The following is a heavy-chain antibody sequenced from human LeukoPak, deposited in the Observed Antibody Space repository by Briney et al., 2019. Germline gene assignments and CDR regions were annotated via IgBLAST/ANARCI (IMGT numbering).Heavy chain of an antibody. D-gene: IGHD3-22*01. Sequence: GGSLRLSCSASGFIFNNYGLMWVRQAPGKGLEWVSAISNDGGGTTYADFVKGRFTISRDNSKNTLSLQMNSLRPEDPALHYCAKGNSGYFADLWGQGTVVTVSS. J-gene: IGHJ5*02. CDR2: ISNDGGGT. V-gene: IGHV3-23*01. CDR1: GFIFNNYG. CDR3: AKGNSGYFADL.